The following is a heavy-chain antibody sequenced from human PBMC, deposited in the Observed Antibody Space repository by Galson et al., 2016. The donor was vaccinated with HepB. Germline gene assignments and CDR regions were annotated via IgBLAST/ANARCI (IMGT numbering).Heavy chain of an antibody. Sequence: SLRLSCAASGLTFSGFAMHWVRQAPGKGLEWVTIISYDGSNIYYADSVKGRFTISRDNPKNMVYLQMSSLRVEDTAVYYCAKNRRGYVKDHYDMDVWGQGTTVTVSS. V-gene: IGHV3-30*18. CDR3: AKNRRGYVKDHYDMDV. J-gene: IGHJ6*02. CDR1: GLTFSGFA. D-gene: IGHD1-1*01. CDR2: ISYDGSNI.